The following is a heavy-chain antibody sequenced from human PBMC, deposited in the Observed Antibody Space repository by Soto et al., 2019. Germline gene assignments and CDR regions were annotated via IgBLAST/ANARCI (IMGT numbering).Heavy chain of an antibody. CDR2: MNTNSGNT. D-gene: IGHD5-18*01. CDR1: GYTFTSYD. Sequence: GASVKVSCKASGYTFTSYDINWVRQATGQGLEWMGWMNTNSGNTGYAQKFQGRVTMTRNTSISTAYMELSSLRTEDTAVYYCASGVYSYGFGYYYYGMDVWGQGTTVTVSS. J-gene: IGHJ6*02. CDR3: ASGVYSYGFGYYYYGMDV. V-gene: IGHV1-8*01.